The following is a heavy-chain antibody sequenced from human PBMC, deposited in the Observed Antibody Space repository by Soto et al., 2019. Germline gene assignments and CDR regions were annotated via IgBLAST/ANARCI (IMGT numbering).Heavy chain of an antibody. D-gene: IGHD6-19*01. Sequence: QVQLVESGGGVVQPGRSLRLSCAASGFTFSSYAMHWVRQAPGKGLEWVAVISYDGSNKYYADSVKGRFTISRDNSKNSLYLQMNSLRAEDTAVYYCARAPVAGTGICCFDYWGQGTLVTVSS. CDR2: ISYDGSNK. J-gene: IGHJ4*02. CDR1: GFTFSSYA. CDR3: ARAPVAGTGICCFDY. V-gene: IGHV3-30-3*01.